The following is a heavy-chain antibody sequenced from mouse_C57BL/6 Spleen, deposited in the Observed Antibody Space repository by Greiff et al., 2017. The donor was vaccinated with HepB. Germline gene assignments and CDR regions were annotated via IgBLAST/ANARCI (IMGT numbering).Heavy chain of an antibody. V-gene: IGHV1-69*01. CDR3: ARRPAQATGFAY. CDR1: GYTFTSYW. Sequence: QVQLKQPGAELVMPGASVKLSCKASGYTFTSYWMHWVKQRPGQGLEWIGEIDPSDSYTNYNQKFKGKSTLTVDKSSSTAYMQLSSLTSEDSAVYYCARRPAQATGFAYWGQGTLVTVSA. J-gene: IGHJ3*01. CDR2: IDPSDSYT. D-gene: IGHD3-2*02.